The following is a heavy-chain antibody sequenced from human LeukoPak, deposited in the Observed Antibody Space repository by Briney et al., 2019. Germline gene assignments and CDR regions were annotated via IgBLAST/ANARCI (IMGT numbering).Heavy chain of an antibody. CDR2: IYYSGST. J-gene: IGHJ4*02. Sequence: PSETLSLTCTVSGGSITSYYWSWIRQPPGKGLEWIGYIYYSGSTNYNPSLKSRVTISVDTAKNQLSLKLSSVTAADTAVYYCARRAGYTGSWYEYWGQGTLVTVSS. CDR3: ARRAGYTGSWYEY. D-gene: IGHD6-13*01. V-gene: IGHV4-59*01. CDR1: GGSITSYY.